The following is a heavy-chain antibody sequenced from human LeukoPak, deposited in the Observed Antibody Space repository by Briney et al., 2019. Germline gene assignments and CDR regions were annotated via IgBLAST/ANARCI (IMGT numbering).Heavy chain of an antibody. D-gene: IGHD3-10*01. CDR3: ARGVRHYGSGSSFDY. CDR1: GFIFSNYG. V-gene: IGHV3-33*01. J-gene: IGHJ4*02. Sequence: HPGGSLRLSCAASGFIFSNYGMHWVRQAPGKGLEWVAVIWYDGSDKYYADSVKGRFTISRDNSKNTLYLQMNSLRAEDTAVYYCARGVRHYGSGSSFDYWGQGTLVIVSS. CDR2: IWYDGSDK.